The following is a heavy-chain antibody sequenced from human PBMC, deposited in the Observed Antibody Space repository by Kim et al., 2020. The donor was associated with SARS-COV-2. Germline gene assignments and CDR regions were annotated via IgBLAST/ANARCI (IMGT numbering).Heavy chain of an antibody. D-gene: IGHD1-26*01. CDR2: ISGSGAIT. Sequence: GGSLRLSCAASGFTFSDYYLTWIRQAPGKGLEWVSYISGSGAITYYADSVKGRFTISRDKAKNSLYLQMNSLRGEDTALYYCVRDGRLYTGTFVGGFDFWGPGTMVAVSS. CDR1: GFTFSDYY. J-gene: IGHJ3*01. CDR3: VRDGRLYTGTFVGGFDF. V-gene: IGHV3-11*01.